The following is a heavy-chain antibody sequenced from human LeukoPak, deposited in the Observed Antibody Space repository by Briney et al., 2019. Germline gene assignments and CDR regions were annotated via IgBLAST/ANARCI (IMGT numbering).Heavy chain of an antibody. Sequence: SETLSLTCTVSGGSISGYYWSWIRQPPGKGLEWVGEINHSGSTNYNPSLKSRVTISVDTSKNHFSLNLRSVTAADTAVYYCARGLSKTYGMDVWGQGTTVTVSS. V-gene: IGHV4-34*01. CDR2: INHSGST. CDR1: GGSISGYY. J-gene: IGHJ6*02. CDR3: ARGLSKTYGMDV.